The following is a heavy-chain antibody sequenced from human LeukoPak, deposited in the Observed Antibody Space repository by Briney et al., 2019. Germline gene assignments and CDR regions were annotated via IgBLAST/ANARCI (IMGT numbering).Heavy chain of an antibody. CDR2: IYHSGST. Sequence: PSGTLSLTCAVSGGSISSSNWWSWVRQPPGKGLEWIGEIYHSGSTNYNPSLKSRVTISVDKSKNQSSLKLSSVTAADTAVYYCARLSGYSKADAFDIWGQGTMVTVSS. CDR1: GGSISSSNW. J-gene: IGHJ3*02. CDR3: ARLSGYSKADAFDI. D-gene: IGHD5-12*01. V-gene: IGHV4-4*02.